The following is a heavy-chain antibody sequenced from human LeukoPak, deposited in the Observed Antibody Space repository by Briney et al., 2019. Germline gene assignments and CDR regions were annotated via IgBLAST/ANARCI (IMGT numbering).Heavy chain of an antibody. CDR2: IIPIFGTA. Sequence: ASVKVSCKASGGTFSSYAISWVRQAPGQGLEWMGGIIPIFGTANYAQKFQGRVPITADESTSTAYMELSSLRSEDTAVYYCARASDMHSSSWYYFDYWGQGTLVTVSS. CDR1: GGTFSSYA. CDR3: ARASDMHSSSWYYFDY. J-gene: IGHJ4*02. V-gene: IGHV1-69*01. D-gene: IGHD6-13*01.